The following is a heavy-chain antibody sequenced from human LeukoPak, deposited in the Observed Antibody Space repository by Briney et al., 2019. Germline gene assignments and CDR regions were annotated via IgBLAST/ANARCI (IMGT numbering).Heavy chain of an antibody. J-gene: IGHJ5*02. CDR1: GGSFSGYY. CDR3: ARGVGIAAAGTFWFDP. D-gene: IGHD6-13*01. CDR2: INHSGST. V-gene: IGHV4-34*01. Sequence: PSETLSLTCAVYGGSFSGYYWSWIRQPPGKGLEWIGEINHSGSTYYNPSLKSRVTISVDTSKNQFSLKLSSVTAADTAVYYCARGVGIAAAGTFWFDPWGQGTLVTVSS.